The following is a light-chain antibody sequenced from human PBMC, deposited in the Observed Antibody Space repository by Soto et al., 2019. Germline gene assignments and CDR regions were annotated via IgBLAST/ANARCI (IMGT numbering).Light chain of an antibody. CDR1: SSNIGAGYD. CDR3: QSYDSSLSGGV. CDR2: GNS. V-gene: IGLV1-40*01. J-gene: IGLJ1*01. Sequence: QSVLTQPPSVSGAPGQRVTISCTGSSSNIGAGYDVHWYQQLPGTAPKLLIYGNSNRPSGVPDRFSGSKSGTPAPLAITGLQAEDEADYYCQSYDSSLSGGVFGTGTKVTVL.